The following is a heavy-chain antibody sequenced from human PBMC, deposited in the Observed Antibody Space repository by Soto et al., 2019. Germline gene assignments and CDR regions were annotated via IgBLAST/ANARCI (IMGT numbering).Heavy chain of an antibody. CDR3: AREVVTTEWYFDN. V-gene: IGHV3-30-3*01. J-gene: IGHJ4*02. D-gene: IGHD1-1*01. CDR1: GFTFSSHS. Sequence: QVQLMESGGGVVQPGGSLRLSFVTSGFTFSSHSMHWFRQAPGKGLEWVAVTSANDGTKFYTASGKGRFTVSRDNSKHMLYLQMSSLRVEDRAVYYCAREVVTTEWYFDNWGQGILVIVSS. CDR2: TSANDGTK.